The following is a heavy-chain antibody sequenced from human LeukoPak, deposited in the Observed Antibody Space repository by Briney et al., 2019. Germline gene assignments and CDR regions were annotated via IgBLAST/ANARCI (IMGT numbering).Heavy chain of an antibody. V-gene: IGHV4-59*12. CDR2: IYYSGST. CDR3: AREASIVGAIDY. CDR1: GGSISSYY. J-gene: IGHJ4*02. Sequence: PSETLSLTCTVSGGSISSYYWSWIRQPPGKGLEWIGYIYYSGSTNYNPSLKSRVTISVDTSKNQFSLKLSSVTAADTAVYYCAREASIVGAIDYWGQGTLVTVSS. D-gene: IGHD1-26*01.